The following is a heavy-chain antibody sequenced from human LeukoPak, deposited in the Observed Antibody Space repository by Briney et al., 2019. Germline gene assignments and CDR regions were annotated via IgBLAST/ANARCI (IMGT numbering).Heavy chain of an antibody. CDR3: ARAGNGYNSHFDS. D-gene: IGHD5-24*01. CDR1: GFTFTSYA. V-gene: IGHV3-30-3*01. CDR2: ISYDGSNK. Sequence: GRSLRLSCAASGFTFTSYAMHWVRQAPGKGLEWVAVISYDGSNKYYADSVKGRFTLSRDNSKNTLYLQLNSLRAEDTAIYYCARAGNGYNSHFDSWGQGTLVTVSS. J-gene: IGHJ4*02.